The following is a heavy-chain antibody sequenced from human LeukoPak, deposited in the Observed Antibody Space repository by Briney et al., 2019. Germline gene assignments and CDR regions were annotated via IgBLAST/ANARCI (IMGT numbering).Heavy chain of an antibody. D-gene: IGHD2-15*01. J-gene: IGHJ4*02. Sequence: PGRSLRLSCAASGFTFSSYGMHWVRQAPGKGLEGVAVISFDGSNKYYADSVKGRFTISRDNSKNTLYLQMNSLRAEDTAVYYCAKDLAGCSGGSCYLLDYWGQGTLVTVSS. CDR1: GFTFSSYG. CDR3: AKDLAGCSGGSCYLLDY. V-gene: IGHV3-30*18. CDR2: ISFDGSNK.